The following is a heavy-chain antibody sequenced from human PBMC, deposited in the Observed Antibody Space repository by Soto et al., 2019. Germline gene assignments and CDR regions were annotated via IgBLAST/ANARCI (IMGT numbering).Heavy chain of an antibody. J-gene: IGHJ4*02. D-gene: IGHD2-8*01. CDR2: INPGGSIT. Sequence: EEQLVESGGGLVQPGGSLRLSCAASGFTFSSYWMHWVRQAPGKGLVWGSRINPGGSITAYADSVKGRFTISRDNAKDQLELPMNSLRGDDTAVYYCARVPTGKYGVWNYWGQGTLVTVSS. V-gene: IGHV3-74*01. CDR3: ARVPTGKYGVWNY. CDR1: GFTFSSYW.